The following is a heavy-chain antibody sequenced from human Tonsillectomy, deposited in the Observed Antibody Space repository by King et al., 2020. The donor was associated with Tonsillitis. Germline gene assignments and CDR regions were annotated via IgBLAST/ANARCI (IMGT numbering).Heavy chain of an antibody. D-gene: IGHD5-18*01. CDR1: GYTFTGYY. Sequence: QLVQSGAEVKKPGASVKVSCKASGYTFTGYYMHWVRQAPGQGLEWMGWINPNSGGTNYAQKFQGRVTMTRDTSISTAYMELSRLRSDDTAVYYCARGEGYSYGSSWFDPWGQGTLVTVSS. J-gene: IGHJ5*02. V-gene: IGHV1-2*02. CDR3: ARGEGYSYGSSWFDP. CDR2: INPNSGGT.